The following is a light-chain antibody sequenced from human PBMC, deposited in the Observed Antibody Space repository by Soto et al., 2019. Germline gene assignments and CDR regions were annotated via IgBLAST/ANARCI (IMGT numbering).Light chain of an antibody. CDR3: SSYISSNTYV. Sequence: QSVLAQPASVSGSPGQSITISCTATSSDVGDFTYVSWYQQHPGKAPKRMIYDVNSRPSGVSNRFSGSSSGNTASLTISGLQAEDEADYYCSSYISSNTYVFWCGTNVTVL. CDR2: DVN. CDR1: SSDVGDFTY. V-gene: IGLV2-14*03. J-gene: IGLJ1*01.